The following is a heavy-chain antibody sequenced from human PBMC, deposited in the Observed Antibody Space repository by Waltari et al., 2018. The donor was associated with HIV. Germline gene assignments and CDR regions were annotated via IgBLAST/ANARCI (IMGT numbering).Heavy chain of an antibody. CDR1: GGSISRGSYY. J-gene: IGHJ4*02. D-gene: IGHD4-17*01. CDR3: AGGPAVTWGY. CDR2: IYTSGST. Sequence: QVQLQESGPGLVKPSQTLSLTCTVSGGSISRGSYYWSWIRQPAGKGLEWIGRIYTSGSTNYNPSLKSRVTISVDTSKNQFSLKLSSVTAADTAVYYCAGGPAVTWGYWGQGTLVTVSS. V-gene: IGHV4-61*02.